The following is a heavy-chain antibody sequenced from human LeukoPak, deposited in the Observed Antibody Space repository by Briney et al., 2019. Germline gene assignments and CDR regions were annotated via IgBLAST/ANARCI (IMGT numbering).Heavy chain of an antibody. J-gene: IGHJ4*02. CDR1: GFTFSSYA. Sequence: GGSLRLSCAASGFTFSSYAMSWVRQAPGKGLEWVSAISGSGGSTYYADSVKGRFTISGDNSKNTLYLQMNSLRAEDTAVYYCAKEGGDMAWDPPPYFDYWGQGTLVTVSS. D-gene: IGHD2-15*01. CDR2: ISGSGGST. CDR3: AKEGGDMAWDPPPYFDY. V-gene: IGHV3-23*01.